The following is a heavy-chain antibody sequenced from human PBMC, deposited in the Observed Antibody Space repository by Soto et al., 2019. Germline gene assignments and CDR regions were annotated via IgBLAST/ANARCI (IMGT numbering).Heavy chain of an antibody. D-gene: IGHD3-3*01. CDR2: MSHDENRK. J-gene: IGHJ4*02. CDR1: GFTFAHYA. Sequence: GGSLRLSCAASGFTFAHYAMHWVRHSPGKGLEWVAFMSHDENRKLYSDSVKGRFTISRDNSKSTLYLQMSRLRAEDTAVYYCAKDYEFWSASVTPYFESWGLGTLVTVSS. CDR3: AKDYEFWSASVTPYFES. V-gene: IGHV3-30*18.